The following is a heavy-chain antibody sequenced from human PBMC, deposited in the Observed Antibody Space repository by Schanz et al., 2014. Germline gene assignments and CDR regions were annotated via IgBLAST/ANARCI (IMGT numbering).Heavy chain of an antibody. D-gene: IGHD1-1*01. V-gene: IGHV3-33*08. CDR3: ARDRRNADLDY. Sequence: VQLLESGGGLVQPGGSLRLSCAASGFGFSSYSMNWVRQAPGKGLEWVAVIWYDGSNKYYADSVKGRFTISRDNAKNSLYLEMNSLRAEDTALYYCARDRRNADLDYWGQGTLVTVSS. CDR2: IWYDGSNK. J-gene: IGHJ4*02. CDR1: GFGFSSYS.